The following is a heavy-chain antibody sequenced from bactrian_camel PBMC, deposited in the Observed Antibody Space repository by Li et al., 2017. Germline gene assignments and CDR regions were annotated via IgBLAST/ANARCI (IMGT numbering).Heavy chain of an antibody. V-gene: IGHV3S67*01. CDR3: AADRAGVACRSTRGDNY. D-gene: IGHD3*01. CDR1: GFSSPAGC. J-gene: IGHJ4*01. CDR2: IDSDGTT. Sequence: DVQLVESGGGSVQAGGSLRLSCAASGFSSPAGCMGWSRQAPGKEREGVAAIDSDGTTHYADSVKGRFTISQDNAKNTLYLQMNSLKSEDTAMYYCAADRAGVACRSTRGDNYWGQGTQVTVS.